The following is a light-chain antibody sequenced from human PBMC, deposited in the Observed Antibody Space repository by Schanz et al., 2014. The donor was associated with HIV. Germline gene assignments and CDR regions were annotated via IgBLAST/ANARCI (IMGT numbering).Light chain of an antibody. Sequence: EIVMTQSPGTLSVSPGERATLSCKASQSVSSNLAWYQHKPGQAPSLLIYRASTRATGIPARFSGSGSGTEFTLTISSLQSEDFVVYYCQQYNNWPPYTFGQGTKLEIK. V-gene: IGKV3-15*01. CDR3: QQYNNWPPYT. J-gene: IGKJ2*01. CDR2: RAS. CDR1: QSVSSN.